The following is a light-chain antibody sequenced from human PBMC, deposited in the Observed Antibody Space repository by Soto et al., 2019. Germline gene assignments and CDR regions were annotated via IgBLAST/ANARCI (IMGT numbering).Light chain of an antibody. CDR2: STT. CDR1: AGAVTRDYY. J-gene: IGLJ2*01. Sequence: QTVVTQEPSLTVSPGGTVTLTCASSAGAVTRDYYANWLQQKPGQAPRALIYSTTEKHSWTPARFSGSLLGGKAALTLSAVQPEDEADYYCLLYYGGAQVLFGGGTKLTVL. V-gene: IGLV7-43*01. CDR3: LLYYGGAQVL.